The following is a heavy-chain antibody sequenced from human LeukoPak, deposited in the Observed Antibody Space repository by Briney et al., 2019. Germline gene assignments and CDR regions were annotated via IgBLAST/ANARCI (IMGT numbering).Heavy chain of an antibody. J-gene: IGHJ4*02. CDR2: IYTSGST. D-gene: IGHD1-26*01. Sequence: PSETLSLTCTVSGGSISSGSYYWSWIRQPAGKGLEWIGRIYTSGSTNYNPSLKSRVTISVDTSKNQFSLKLSSVTAADTAVYYCARGGSYVGYYFDYWGQGTLVTVSS. CDR3: ARGGSYVGYYFDY. V-gene: IGHV4-61*02. CDR1: GGSISSGSYY.